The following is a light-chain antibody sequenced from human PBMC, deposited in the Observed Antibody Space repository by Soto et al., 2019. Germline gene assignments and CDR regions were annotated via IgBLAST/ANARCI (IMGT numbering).Light chain of an antibody. CDR1: QSVKTF. CDR2: DAS. V-gene: IGKV3-11*01. CDR3: QQRSNWPPIT. Sequence: EIVLTQSPATVSLSPGYRATLSCTASQSVKTFLVRYQQRPGQAPRLLIHDASHRAAGIPARFSGSGFGTDFTLTISSLEPEDAAAYYCQQRSNWPPITFGQGTRLEIK. J-gene: IGKJ5*01.